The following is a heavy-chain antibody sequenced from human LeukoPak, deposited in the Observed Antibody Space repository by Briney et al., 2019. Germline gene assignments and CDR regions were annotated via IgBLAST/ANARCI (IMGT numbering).Heavy chain of an antibody. CDR2: THPDGKER. Sequence: GGSLRLSCAVSGFTFRNFWMSRVRQAPGKGLEWVANTHPDGKERYYVDSVKGRFTISRDNTKNLLYLQMSSLRVDDTAVYYCARGDDFSGDYWGQGALVTVSS. CDR3: ARGDDFSGDY. V-gene: IGHV3-7*04. D-gene: IGHD2-21*02. J-gene: IGHJ4*02. CDR1: GFTFRNFW.